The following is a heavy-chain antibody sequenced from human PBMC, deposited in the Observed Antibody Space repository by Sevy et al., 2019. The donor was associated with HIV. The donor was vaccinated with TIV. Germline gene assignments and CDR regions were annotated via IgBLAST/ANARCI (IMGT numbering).Heavy chain of an antibody. J-gene: IGHJ6*02. V-gene: IGHV3-30-3*01. D-gene: IGHD1-26*01. CDR1: GFTFSSYA. CDR3: ARDRNGYYEYYYYGMDV. Sequence: GGSLRLSCAASGFTFSSYAMHWVRQAPGKGLEWVAVISYDGSNKYYADSVKGRFTIPRDNSKNTLYLQMNSLRAEDTAVYYCARDRNGYYEYYYYGMDVWGQGTTVTVSS. CDR2: ISYDGSNK.